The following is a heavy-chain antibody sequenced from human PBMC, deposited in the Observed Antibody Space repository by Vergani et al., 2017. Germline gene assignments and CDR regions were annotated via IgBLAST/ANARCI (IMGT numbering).Heavy chain of an antibody. CDR1: GGTFSSYT. Sequence: QVQLVQSGAEVKKPGSSVKLSCKASGGTFSSYTISWVRQAPGQGLEWMGRIIPILGIANYAQKFQGRVTITADKSTSTAYMELSSLRSEDTAVYYCARDGEGYCISTSCYRWFDPWGQGTLVTVSS. V-gene: IGHV1-69*08. CDR3: ARDGEGYCISTSCYRWFDP. D-gene: IGHD2-2*02. J-gene: IGHJ5*02. CDR2: IIPILGIA.